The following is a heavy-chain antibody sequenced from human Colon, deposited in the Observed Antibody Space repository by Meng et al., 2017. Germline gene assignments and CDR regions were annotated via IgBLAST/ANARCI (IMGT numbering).Heavy chain of an antibody. CDR2: IDHRGDP. D-gene: IGHD4-23*01. Sequence: LSSPPATLSPTSAPSCGSMTDNSSWIWVRQSPEKGLEWIGHIDHRGDPYSNPSLKSRVTMSVDRSKSQVSLQLTSVTAADTAVYYCARHGGYYQDYWGQGTLVTVSS. J-gene: IGHJ4*02. V-gene: IGHV4-4*03. CDR3: ARHGGYYQDY. CDR1: CGSMTDNSS.